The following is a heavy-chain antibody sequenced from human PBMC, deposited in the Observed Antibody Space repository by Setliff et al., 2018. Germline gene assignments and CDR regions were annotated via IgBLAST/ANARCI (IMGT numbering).Heavy chain of an antibody. V-gene: IGHV3-73*01. CDR3: SRAVDGRTWFDP. Sequence: PGGSLRLSCAASGFTFSGSAMHWVRQASGKGLEWVGRIRSKTSGFATAYSASMKGRFTISRDDSMNTAYLQMDSLRTEDTAVYYCSRAVDGRTWFDPWGQGALVTVSS. CDR2: IRSKTSGFAT. J-gene: IGHJ5*02. D-gene: IGHD6-19*01. CDR1: GFTFSGSA.